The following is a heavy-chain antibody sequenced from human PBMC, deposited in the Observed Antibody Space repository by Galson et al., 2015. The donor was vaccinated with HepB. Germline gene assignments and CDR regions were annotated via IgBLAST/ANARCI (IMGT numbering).Heavy chain of an antibody. Sequence: PGKGLEWVSSISSSGHYIYYADSVRGRFSISRDNAKNVLYLYMDSLTGDDTAVYYCARDYGGNSGWFDPWGQGTLVTVSS. CDR2: ISSSGHYI. D-gene: IGHD4-23*01. CDR3: ARDYGGNSGWFDP. J-gene: IGHJ5*02. V-gene: IGHV3-21*01.